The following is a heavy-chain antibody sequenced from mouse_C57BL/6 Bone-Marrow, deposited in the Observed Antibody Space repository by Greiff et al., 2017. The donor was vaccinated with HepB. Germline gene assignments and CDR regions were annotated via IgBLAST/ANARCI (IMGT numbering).Heavy chain of an antibody. V-gene: IGHV1-15*01. CDR2: IDPEPVGT. Sequence: PFPFLAWIGAIDPEPVGTAYNQKFKGKAILTADKSSSTASMELRSLTSEDSAVYYCTYYGSSSAWFAYWGQGTLVTVSA. J-gene: IGHJ3*01. D-gene: IGHD1-1*01. CDR3: TYYGSSSAWFAY.